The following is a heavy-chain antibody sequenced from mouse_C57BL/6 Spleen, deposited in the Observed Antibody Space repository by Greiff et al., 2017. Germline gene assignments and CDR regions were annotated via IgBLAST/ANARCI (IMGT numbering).Heavy chain of an antibody. D-gene: IGHD2-1*01. CDR2: INPSNGGT. Sequence: QVQLKQPGTGLVKPGASVKLSCKASGYTFTSYWMHWVKQRPGQGLEWIGNINPSNGGTNYNEKFKSKATLTVDKSSSTAYMQLSSLTSEDSAVYYCARVDGNHYYAMDYWGQGTSVTVSS. CDR1: GYTFTSYW. V-gene: IGHV1-53*01. J-gene: IGHJ4*01. CDR3: ARVDGNHYYAMDY.